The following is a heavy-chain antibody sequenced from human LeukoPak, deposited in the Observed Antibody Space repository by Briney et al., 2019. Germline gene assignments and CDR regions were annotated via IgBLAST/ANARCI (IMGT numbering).Heavy chain of an antibody. CDR2: IYYSGST. CDR3: ASGWDVDTGALGYYYYMDV. V-gene: IGHV4-59*01. J-gene: IGHJ6*03. D-gene: IGHD5-18*01. CDR1: GGSISSYY. Sequence: SETLSLTCTVSGGSISSYYWSWIRRPPGKGLEWIGYIYYSGSTNYNPSLKSRVTISVDTSKNQFSLKLSSVTAADTAVYYCASGWDVDTGALGYYYYMDVWGKGTTVTISS.